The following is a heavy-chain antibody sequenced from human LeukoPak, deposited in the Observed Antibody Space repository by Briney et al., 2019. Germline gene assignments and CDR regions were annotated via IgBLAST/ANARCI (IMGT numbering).Heavy chain of an antibody. CDR3: ARGYSSSWYVKGSRRNWFDP. J-gene: IGHJ5*02. Sequence: SETLSLTCAVYGGSFSGYYWSWIRQPPGKGLEWIGEINHSGSANYNPSLKSRVTISVDTSKNQFSLKLSSVTAADTAVYYCARGYSSSWYVKGSRRNWFDPWGQGTLVTVSS. D-gene: IGHD6-13*01. CDR1: GGSFSGYY. CDR2: INHSGSA. V-gene: IGHV4-34*01.